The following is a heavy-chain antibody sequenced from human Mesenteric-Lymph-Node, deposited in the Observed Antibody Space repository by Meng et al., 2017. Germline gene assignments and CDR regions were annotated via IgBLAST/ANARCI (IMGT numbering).Heavy chain of an antibody. D-gene: IGHD3-10*01. J-gene: IGHJ4*02. V-gene: IGHV3-30*01. CDR2: ISYDGSNK. Sequence: VRLVESGGGVVQPGRSLRLSCAASGFTFSSYAMHWVRQAPGKGLEWVAVISYDGSNKYYADSVKGRFTISRDNSKNTLYLQMNSLRAEDTAVYYCARSGNYFDYWGQGTLVTVSS. CDR1: GFTFSSYA. CDR3: ARSGNYFDY.